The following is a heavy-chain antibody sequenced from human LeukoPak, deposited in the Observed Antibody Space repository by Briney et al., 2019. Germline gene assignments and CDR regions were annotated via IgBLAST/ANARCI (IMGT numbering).Heavy chain of an antibody. CDR2: INQSGST. CDR3: ARGVGLTQGGTFDY. D-gene: IGHD1-1*01. CDR1: GGSFSGYY. Sequence: SETLSLTCAVYGGSFSGYYWSWIRQPPGKGLEWIGEINQSGSTNYNPSLKSRVTISVDTSKNQFSLKVNSVTAADTAVYYCARGVGLTQGGTFDYWGQGTLVTVSS. J-gene: IGHJ4*02. V-gene: IGHV4-34*01.